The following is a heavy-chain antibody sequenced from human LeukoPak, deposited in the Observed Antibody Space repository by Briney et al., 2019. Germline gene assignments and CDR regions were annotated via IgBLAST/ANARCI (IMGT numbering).Heavy chain of an antibody. D-gene: IGHD3-16*01. V-gene: IGHV1-8*01. CDR2: MNPNSGNT. Sequence: ASVKVSCKASGYTFTSYDINWVRQATGHRLEWMGWMNPNSGNTGYAQKFQGRVTMTRNTSISTAYMELSSLRSEDTAVYYCARWGGQTYYYYYMDVWGKGTTVTVSS. J-gene: IGHJ6*03. CDR3: ARWGGQTYYYYYMDV. CDR1: GYTFTSYD.